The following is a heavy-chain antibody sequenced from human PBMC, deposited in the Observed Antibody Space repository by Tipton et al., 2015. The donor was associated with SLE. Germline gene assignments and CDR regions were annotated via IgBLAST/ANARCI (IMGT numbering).Heavy chain of an antibody. Sequence: TLSLTCTVSGGSINSGGHYWNWIRQPAGKGLEWVGRAYTSDSTNYSPSLKSRVTISVDASKTQFSLKMTSVTAADTAVYYCAREQWGYYYMDVWGKGTTVTVSS. D-gene: IGHD7-27*01. V-gene: IGHV4-61*02. CDR2: AYTSDST. J-gene: IGHJ6*03. CDR1: GGSINSGGHY. CDR3: AREQWGYYYMDV.